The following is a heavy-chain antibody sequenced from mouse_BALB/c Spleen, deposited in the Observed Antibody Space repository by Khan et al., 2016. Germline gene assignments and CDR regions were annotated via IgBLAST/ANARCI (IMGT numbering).Heavy chain of an antibody. CDR2: IHYSGTT. J-gene: IGHJ3*01. CDR1: GYSIASGYT. V-gene: IGHV3-1*02. Sequence: EVQLQESGPDLVKPSQSLSLTCTVTGYSIASGYTWHWIRQFPGNKLEWMAYIHYSGTTNYNPSLKSRISITRDTSQNQFFLHLKSVTIADSSTSYCVVPPIYFDSDVAWFTYWGQGTMVTVSA. D-gene: IGHD2-4*01. CDR3: VVPPIYFDSDVAWFTY.